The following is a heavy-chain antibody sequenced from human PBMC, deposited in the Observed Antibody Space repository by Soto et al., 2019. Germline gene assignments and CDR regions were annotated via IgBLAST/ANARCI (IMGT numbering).Heavy chain of an antibody. CDR1: GFSLISYA. Sequence: EVQLLESGGGSVQPGGSLRLSCAASGFSLISYAMSWVRQSPGKGLEWVSGTSGSGGNTYHADSVRGRFTISRDNSKNTLYLQINSLRPEDTAVYYCAKGDSTVVDGFDIWGQGTMVTVSS. CDR3: AKGDSTVVDGFDI. CDR2: TSGSGGNT. V-gene: IGHV3-23*01. J-gene: IGHJ3*02. D-gene: IGHD4-17*01.